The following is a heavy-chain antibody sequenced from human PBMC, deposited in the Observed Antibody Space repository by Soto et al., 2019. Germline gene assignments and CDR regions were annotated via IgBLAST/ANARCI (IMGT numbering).Heavy chain of an antibody. CDR3: AKDLIAAAGPPLDYYYYGMDV. CDR1: GFTFSSYG. D-gene: IGHD6-13*01. J-gene: IGHJ6*02. V-gene: IGHV3-30*18. Sequence: GGSLRLSCAASGFTFSSYGMHWVRQAPGKGLEWVAVISYDGSNKYYADSVKGRFTISRDNSKNTLYLQMNSLRAEDTAVYYCAKDLIAAAGPPLDYYYYGMDVWGQGTTVTVSS. CDR2: ISYDGSNK.